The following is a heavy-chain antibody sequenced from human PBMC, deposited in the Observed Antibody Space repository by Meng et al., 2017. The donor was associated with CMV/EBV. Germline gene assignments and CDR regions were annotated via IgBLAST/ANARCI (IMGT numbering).Heavy chain of an antibody. J-gene: IGHJ4*02. CDR2: ISGSGGST. V-gene: IGHV3-23*01. Sequence: GESPKIPCAASGFTFSSYAMSWVRQAPGKGLEWVSAISGSGGSTYYADSVKGRFTISRDNSKNTLYLQMNSLRAEDTAVYYCAKDRTVAGKYCFDYWGQGTLVTVSS. CDR3: AKDRTVAGKYCFDY. CDR1: GFTFSSYA. D-gene: IGHD6-19*01.